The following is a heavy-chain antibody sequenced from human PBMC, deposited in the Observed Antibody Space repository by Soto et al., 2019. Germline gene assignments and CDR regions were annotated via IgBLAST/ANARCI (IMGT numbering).Heavy chain of an antibody. CDR3: ERGGTPIDY. J-gene: IGHJ4*02. V-gene: IGHV1-18*01. CDR1: GYTFTNFG. CDR2: ISAYNGNT. D-gene: IGHD3-16*01. Sequence: QVQLVQSGAEVKKPGASVKVSCKTSGYTFTNFGLSWVRQAPGQGLEWMGWISAYNGNTKYAQNFQGRVTMTTDTTTSTAYMELRSLRSDATAVYYCERGGTPIDYWGQGTLVTVSS.